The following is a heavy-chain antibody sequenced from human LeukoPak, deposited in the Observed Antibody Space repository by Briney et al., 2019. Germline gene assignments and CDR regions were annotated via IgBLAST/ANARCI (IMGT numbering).Heavy chain of an antibody. D-gene: IGHD3-22*01. Sequence: ASVNDSCKACGYTFTSYLINWVRQPPGQGLEWMGWMNTIRGNTGYAQKFQGRVTMTRNTSISTAYMELSSLRSEDTAVYYCARGWGAHSSGYENDAFDIWGQGTMVTVSS. CDR3: ARGWGAHSSGYENDAFDI. V-gene: IGHV1-8*01. CDR2: MNTIRGNT. J-gene: IGHJ3*02. CDR1: GYTFTSYL.